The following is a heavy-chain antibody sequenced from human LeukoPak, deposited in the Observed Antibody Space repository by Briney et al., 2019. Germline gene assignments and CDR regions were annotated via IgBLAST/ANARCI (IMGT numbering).Heavy chain of an antibody. CDR2: IYYSGGT. J-gene: IGHJ6*03. CDR3: ARHRSITMVRGVILGPHYYYYYYMDV. CDR1: GGSISSSSYY. V-gene: IGHV4-39*01. D-gene: IGHD3-10*01. Sequence: SETLSLTCTVSGGSISSSSYYWGWIRQPPGKGLEWIGSIYYSGGTYYNPSLKSRVTISLATSMNQFSLKLSSVTAADTAVYYCARHRSITMVRGVILGPHYYYYYYMDVWGKGTTVTISS.